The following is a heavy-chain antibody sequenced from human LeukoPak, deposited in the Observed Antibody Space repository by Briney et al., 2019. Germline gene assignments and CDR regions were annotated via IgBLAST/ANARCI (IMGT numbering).Heavy chain of an antibody. CDR1: GFTFSSYG. J-gene: IGHJ4*02. Sequence: GGSLRLSCAASGFTFSSYGMNWVRQAPGKGLEWVSYISSSGSTIYYADSVKGRFTISRDNAKNSLYLQMNSLRAEDAAVYYCARSSSDFWSGYYTGNYFDYWGQGTLVTVSS. CDR2: ISSSGSTI. V-gene: IGHV3-48*03. CDR3: ARSSSDFWSGYYTGNYFDY. D-gene: IGHD3-3*01.